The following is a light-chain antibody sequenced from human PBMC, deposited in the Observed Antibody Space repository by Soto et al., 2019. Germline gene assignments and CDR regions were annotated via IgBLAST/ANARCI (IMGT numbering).Light chain of an antibody. CDR1: QSISSY. CDR2: KAS. J-gene: IGKJ1*01. CDR3: QQYNSYWT. Sequence: DIQMTQSPSSLSASVGDRVTITCRASQSISSYLNWYQQKPVKAPKLLIYKASSLGSGVPSRFSGSGSGTEFTLTISSLQPDDFATYYCQQYNSYWTFGQGTKVDIK. V-gene: IGKV1-5*03.